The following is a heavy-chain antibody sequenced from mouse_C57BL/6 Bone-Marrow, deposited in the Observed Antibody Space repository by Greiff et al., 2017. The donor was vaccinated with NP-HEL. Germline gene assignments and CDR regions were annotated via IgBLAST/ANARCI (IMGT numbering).Heavy chain of an antibody. J-gene: IGHJ3*01. Sequence: EVKLQESGPVLVKPGASVKMSCKASGYTFTDYYMNWVKQSHGKSLEWIGVINPYNGGTSYNQKFKGKATLTVDKSSSTAYMELNSLTSEDSAVYYCAKDYYPVADWGQGTLVTVSA. D-gene: IGHD2-1*01. CDR1: GYTFTDYY. V-gene: IGHV1-19*01. CDR2: INPYNGGT. CDR3: AKDYYPVAD.